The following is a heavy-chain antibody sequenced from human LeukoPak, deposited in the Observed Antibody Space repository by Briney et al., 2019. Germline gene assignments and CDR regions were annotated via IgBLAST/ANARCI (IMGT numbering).Heavy chain of an antibody. D-gene: IGHD7-27*01. CDR1: GASLSSGSYY. V-gene: IGHV4-61*02. CDR3: SRGDWGSPDYYYIDG. J-gene: IGHJ6*03. CDR2: IYPSAST. Sequence: SETLSLTCTVSGASLSSGSYYWRWLRQPAGTGLEWIGRIYPSASTDYNPSLKSRVTISIYTSKNYFSLKQSSATAAATAVYSCSRGDWGSPDYYYIDGWGKGTTVTIS.